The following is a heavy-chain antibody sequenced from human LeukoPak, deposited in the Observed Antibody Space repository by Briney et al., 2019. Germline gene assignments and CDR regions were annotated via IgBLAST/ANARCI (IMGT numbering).Heavy chain of an antibody. CDR2: INPSGGST. D-gene: IGHD3-9*01. Sequence: ASVKVSCKASGYTFTNYYMHWVRQAPGQGLEWMGIINPSGGSTSYAQKFQGRLTMTRDTSTGTVYMELSSLRSQDTAVYYCARRSLRYSFDYWGQGTLVTVSS. J-gene: IGHJ4*02. CDR3: ARRSLRYSFDY. CDR1: GYTFTNYY. V-gene: IGHV1-46*01.